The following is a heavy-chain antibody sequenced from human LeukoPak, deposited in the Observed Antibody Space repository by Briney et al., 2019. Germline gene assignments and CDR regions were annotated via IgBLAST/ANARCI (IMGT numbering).Heavy chain of an antibody. D-gene: IGHD3/OR15-3a*01. CDR2: IKQDGSEK. CDR1: GFTFSSYA. J-gene: IGHJ4*02. Sequence: GGSLRLSCAASGFTFSSYAMSWVRQAPGKGLEWVANIKQDGSEKYYVDSVKGRFTISRDNAKNSLYLQMNSLRAEDTAVYYCARVFFGLDYWGQGTLVTVSS. V-gene: IGHV3-7*04. CDR3: ARVFFGLDY.